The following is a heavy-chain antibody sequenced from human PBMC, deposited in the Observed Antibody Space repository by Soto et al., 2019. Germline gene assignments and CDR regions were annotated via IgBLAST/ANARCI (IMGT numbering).Heavy chain of an antibody. D-gene: IGHD4-17*01. Sequence: LSLTCTVSGGSVSSGNYFWSWIRQPPGKGLEWIGYIHSSGSTNYNPSLKSRVTISADTSRNQFSLRLTSVTAADTAVYYCAILTKPTAVTTAFRGGYGLDVWGQGTTVTVSS. CDR3: AILTKPTAVTTAFRGGYGLDV. J-gene: IGHJ6*02. V-gene: IGHV4-61*01. CDR1: GGSVSSGNYF. CDR2: IHSSGST.